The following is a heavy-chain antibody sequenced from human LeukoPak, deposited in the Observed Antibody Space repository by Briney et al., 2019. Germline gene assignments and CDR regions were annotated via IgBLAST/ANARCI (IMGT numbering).Heavy chain of an antibody. CDR2: IYYSGST. J-gene: IGHJ4*02. Sequence: SETLSLTCDVSGDSIGSGAFYWGWVRQSPERGLEWIGSIYYSGSTYYNPSLKSRVTISVDTSKNQFSLKLSSVTAADTAVYYCARRIKGYFDYWGQGTLVTVSS. CDR1: GDSIGSGAFY. V-gene: IGHV4-39*01. D-gene: IGHD2-15*01. CDR3: ARRIKGYFDY.